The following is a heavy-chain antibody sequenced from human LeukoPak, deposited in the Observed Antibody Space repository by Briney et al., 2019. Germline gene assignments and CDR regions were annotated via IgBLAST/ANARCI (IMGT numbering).Heavy chain of an antibody. Sequence: ASVKVSCKASGVIFSNFAFNWVRQAPGQGLEWMGWINTNTGNPTYAQGFTGRFVFSLDTSVSTAYLQISSLKAEDTAVYYCAREGTGTTHNWFDPWGQGTLVTVSS. CDR3: AREGTGTTHNWFDP. V-gene: IGHV7-4-1*02. CDR2: INTNTGNP. J-gene: IGHJ5*02. D-gene: IGHD1-1*01. CDR1: GVIFSNFA.